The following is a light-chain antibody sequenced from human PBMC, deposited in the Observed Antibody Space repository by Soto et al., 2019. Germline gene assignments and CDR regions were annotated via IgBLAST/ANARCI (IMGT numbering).Light chain of an antibody. CDR2: GAS. J-gene: IGKJ1*01. Sequence: EIVLTRSPGTLSLSPGERATLSCRASQSISSNYLAWYQQKPGQAPRLLIYGASNRATGIPDRFSGSESGTDFTLTISRLEPEDFAVYFCQQYAVSPWTFGQGTKVEIK. CDR3: QQYAVSPWT. V-gene: IGKV3-20*01. CDR1: QSISSNY.